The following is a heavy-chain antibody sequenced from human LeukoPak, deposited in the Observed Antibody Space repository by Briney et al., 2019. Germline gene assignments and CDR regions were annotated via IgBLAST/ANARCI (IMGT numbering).Heavy chain of an antibody. CDR3: ARDTGGYYDD. Sequence: GGSLRLSCAAPGFTFSNAWVSWVRQAPGKGLEWVSAISGSGGSTYYADSVKGRFTISRDNSKNTLYLQMNSLRAEDTAVYYCARDTGGYYDDWGQGTLVTVSS. D-gene: IGHD1-14*01. J-gene: IGHJ4*02. CDR1: GFTFSNAW. V-gene: IGHV3-23*01. CDR2: ISGSGGST.